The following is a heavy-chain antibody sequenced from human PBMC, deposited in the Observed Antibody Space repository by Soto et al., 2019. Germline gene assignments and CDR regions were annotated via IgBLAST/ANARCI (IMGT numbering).Heavy chain of an antibody. J-gene: IGHJ4*02. V-gene: IGHV4-30-2*01. Sequence: PSETLSLTCTVSGASISSDGYSWSWIRQPPGKGLEWIGYFYHDGTTYYNPSLRSRVTISVDKSKNQFSLRLISVPAADTAVYYCAGSRYCSSTTCYFFDYWGQGALVTVSS. CDR3: AGSRYCSSTTCYFFDY. D-gene: IGHD2-2*01. CDR1: GASISSDGYS. CDR2: FYHDGTT.